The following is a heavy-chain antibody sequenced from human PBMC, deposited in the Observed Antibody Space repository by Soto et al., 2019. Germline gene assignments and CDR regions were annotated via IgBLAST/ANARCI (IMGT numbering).Heavy chain of an antibody. CDR1: GYAFTGYY. CDR3: ARGSDIVVVVAALDAFDI. CDR2: INPNSGGT. Sequence: ASVKVSCKASGYAFTGYYMHWVRQAPGQGLEWMGWINPNSGGTNYAQKFQGRVTMTRDTSISTAYMELSRLRSDDTAVYYCARGSDIVVVVAALDAFDIWGQGTMVTVSS. V-gene: IGHV1-2*02. J-gene: IGHJ3*02. D-gene: IGHD2-15*01.